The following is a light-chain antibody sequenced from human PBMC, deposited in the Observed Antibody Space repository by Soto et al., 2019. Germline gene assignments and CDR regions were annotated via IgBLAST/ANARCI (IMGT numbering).Light chain of an antibody. V-gene: IGKV1-5*01. CDR3: QHYNSYSLLT. CDR2: DAS. CDR1: ESISTW. Sequence: DIQMTQSPSTLSASVGDRVTITCRASESISTWLASYQQKPGKAPKLLIYDASSLESGVPSRFSGSGSGTEFTLTISSLQPDDFAAYYCQHYNSYSLLTFGGGTKVEIK. J-gene: IGKJ4*01.